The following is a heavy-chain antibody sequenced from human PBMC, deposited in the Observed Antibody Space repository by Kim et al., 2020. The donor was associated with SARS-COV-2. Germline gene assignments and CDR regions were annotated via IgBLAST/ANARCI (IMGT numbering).Heavy chain of an antibody. V-gene: IGHV5-51*01. CDR2: IYPGDSDT. D-gene: IGHD3-3*01. Sequence: GESLKISCKGSGYSFTSYCIDWVRQMPGKGLEWMGIIYPGDSDTRYSPSFQGQVTISDDKSISTAYLQWSSLKASDTAMYYCERLKRITIFGVVIEGPFDIWGQGTMVTVSS. CDR3: ERLKRITIFGVVIEGPFDI. CDR1: GYSFTSYC. J-gene: IGHJ3*02.